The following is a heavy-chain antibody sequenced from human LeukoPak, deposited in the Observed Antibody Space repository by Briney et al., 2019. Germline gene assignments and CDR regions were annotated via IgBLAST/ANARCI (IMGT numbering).Heavy chain of an antibody. J-gene: IGHJ6*03. Sequence: ASVKVSCKASGYTFTSYDINWVRQATGQGREGMGWMNPNSGNTGYAQKFQGRVTMTRNTSISTVYMELSSLRSEDTAVYYCARAPEWGKANYYYYMDVWGKGTTVTVSS. V-gene: IGHV1-8*01. CDR1: GYTFTSYD. CDR2: MNPNSGNT. CDR3: ARAPEWGKANYYYYMDV. D-gene: IGHD1-26*01.